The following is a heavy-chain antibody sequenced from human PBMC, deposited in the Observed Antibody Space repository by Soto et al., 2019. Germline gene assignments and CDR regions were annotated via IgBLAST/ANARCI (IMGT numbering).Heavy chain of an antibody. J-gene: IGHJ4*02. V-gene: IGHV3-30-3*01. Sequence: PWGALVVSCAASVFRFTNQAFPWVRQAPGKGLEWVAIVSYDGGNKYYADSVKGRFTISRDNSKNTVYLEMDSLRPEDTAVYYCARGIQIWLRLFDYWGQGTLVTVSS. CDR3: ARGIQIWLRLFDY. CDR2: VSYDGGNK. CDR1: VFRFTNQA. D-gene: IGHD5-18*01.